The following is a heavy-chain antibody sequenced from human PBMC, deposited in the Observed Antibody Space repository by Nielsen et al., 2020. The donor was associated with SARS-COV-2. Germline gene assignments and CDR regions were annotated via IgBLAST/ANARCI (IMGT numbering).Heavy chain of an antibody. CDR3: AKEMNTDTAMDDYYYYYGMDV. D-gene: IGHD5-18*01. J-gene: IGHJ6*02. V-gene: IGHV3-23*01. CDR2: ISGSGGST. CDR1: GFTFSSYA. Sequence: GESLKISCAASGFTFSSYAMSWVRQAPGEGLEWVSAISGSGGSTYYADSVKGRFTISRDNSKNTLYLQMNSLRAEDTAVYYCAKEMNTDTAMDDYYYYYGMDVWGQGTTVTVSS.